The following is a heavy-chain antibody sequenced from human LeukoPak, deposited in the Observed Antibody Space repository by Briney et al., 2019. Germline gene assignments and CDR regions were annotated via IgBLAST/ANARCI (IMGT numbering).Heavy chain of an antibody. V-gene: IGHV3-66*01. J-gene: IGHJ4*02. CDR1: GFTVSSNY. CDR3: ARDHYRVGGLYY. Sequence: GGSLRLSCAASGFTVSSNYMSWVRQAPGKGLEWVSVIYSGGSTYYADSVKDRLTISRDNSKNMLYLQMNSLRAEDTAVYYCARDHYRVGGLYYWGQGTLVTVSS. CDR2: IYSGGST. D-gene: IGHD2-8*02.